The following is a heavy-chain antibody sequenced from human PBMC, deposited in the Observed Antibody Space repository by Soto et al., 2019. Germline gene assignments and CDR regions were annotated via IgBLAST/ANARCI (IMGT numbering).Heavy chain of an antibody. CDR3: AKEGSTSYAFFDS. V-gene: IGHV3-23*01. CDR2: IGGSDGST. CDR1: GFTFSTYA. J-gene: IGHJ4*02. Sequence: AGGSLRLSCAASGFTFSTYAMSWVRQAPGKGLEWVSAIGGSDGSTHYADSVEGRLTISRDNSKNTLYLQINSLRAEDTAVYYCAKEGSTSYAFFDSWGQGT. D-gene: IGHD6-6*01.